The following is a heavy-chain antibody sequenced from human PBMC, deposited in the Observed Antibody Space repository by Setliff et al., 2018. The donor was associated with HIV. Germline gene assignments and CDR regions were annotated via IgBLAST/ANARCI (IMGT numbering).Heavy chain of an antibody. Sequence: SETLSLTCAVYGGSFSGYYWSWIRQPPGKGLEWIGSIFYSGITYYNPSLKSRVTISVDTSKNQFSLNLTSVTAADTAVYYCARSKTFYDFWGGYYTHGAFKIWGLGTMVTVSS. J-gene: IGHJ3*02. V-gene: IGHV4-34*12. D-gene: IGHD3-3*01. CDR3: ARSKTFYDFWGGYYTHGAFKI. CDR2: IFYSGIT. CDR1: GGSFSGYY.